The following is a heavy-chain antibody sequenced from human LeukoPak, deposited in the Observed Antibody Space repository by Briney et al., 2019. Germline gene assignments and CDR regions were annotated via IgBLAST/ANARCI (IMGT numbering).Heavy chain of an antibody. V-gene: IGHV4-30-4*01. D-gene: IGHD4-17*01. CDR1: GGSISSSDYY. Sequence: SQTLSLTCTVSGGSISSSDYYWSWIRQPPGKGLEWIGYIYYSGSTYYNPSLKSRVTISVDTSKNQFSLKLSSVTAADTAVYYCARVTTVTTDYWFDPWGQGTLVTVSS. CDR3: ARVTTVTTDYWFDP. J-gene: IGHJ5*02. CDR2: IYYSGST.